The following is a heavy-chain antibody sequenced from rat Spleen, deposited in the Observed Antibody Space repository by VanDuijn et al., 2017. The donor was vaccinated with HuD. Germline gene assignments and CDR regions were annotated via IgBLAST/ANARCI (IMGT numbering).Heavy chain of an antibody. CDR2: ISPGGGST. D-gene: IGHD1-11*01. V-gene: IGHV5-27*01. CDR3: ATVDYGGYG. Sequence: EVQLVESGGGLVQPGRSLKLSCAASGFTFSNYYMAWVRQAPTKGLEWVTSISPGGGSTYYPDSVKGRFTISRDNTKNTLYLHMDSLRSEDTATYYCATVDYGGYGWGQGVMVTVSS. J-gene: IGHJ2*01. CDR1: GFTFSNYY.